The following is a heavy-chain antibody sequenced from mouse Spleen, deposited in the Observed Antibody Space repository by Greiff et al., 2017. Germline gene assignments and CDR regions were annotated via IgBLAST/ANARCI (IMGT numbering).Heavy chain of an antibody. CDR1: GYTFTDYE. Sequence: VQLQQSGAELVRPGASVTLSCKASGYTFTDYEMHWVKQSPVHGLEWIGAIDPETGGTAYNQKFKGKAILTADKSSSTAYMELRGLTSEDSAVYYCTRSVGNSWFAYWGQGTLVTVSA. CDR2: IDPETGGT. J-gene: IGHJ3*01. V-gene: IGHV1-15*01. D-gene: IGHD2-1*01. CDR3: TRSVGNSWFAY.